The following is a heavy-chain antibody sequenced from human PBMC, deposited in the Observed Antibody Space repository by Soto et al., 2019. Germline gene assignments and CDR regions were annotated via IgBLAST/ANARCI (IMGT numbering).Heavy chain of an antibody. V-gene: IGHV1-18*01. D-gene: IGHD6-6*01. J-gene: IGHJ4*02. CDR2: ISAYNGNT. Sequence: ASVKVSCKASGYTFTSYGISWVRQAPGQGLEWMGWISAYNGNTNYVQKLQGRVTMTTDTSTSTAYMELRSLRSDDTAVYYCARDYDGGENSSYFDYWGQGTLVTVSS. CDR3: ARDYDGGENSSYFDY. CDR1: GYTFTSYG.